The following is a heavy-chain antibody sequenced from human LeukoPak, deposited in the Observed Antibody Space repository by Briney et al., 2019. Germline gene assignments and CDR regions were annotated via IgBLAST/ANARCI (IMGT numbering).Heavy chain of an antibody. CDR2: IYSGST. CDR1: GGSISSGNYY. D-gene: IGHD2-8*01. Sequence: SETLSLTCTVSGGSISSGNYYWGWIRQPPGKGLGWIGSIYSGSTYSNPSLKSRVIISVDTSKNQFSLKLSSVTAADTAVYYCARHVWDIGFQQWGQGTLVTVSS. J-gene: IGHJ1*01. CDR3: ARHVWDIGFQQ. V-gene: IGHV4-39*01.